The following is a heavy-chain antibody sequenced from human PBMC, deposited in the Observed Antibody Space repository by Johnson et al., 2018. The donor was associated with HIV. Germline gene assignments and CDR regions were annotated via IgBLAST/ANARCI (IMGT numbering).Heavy chain of an antibody. D-gene: IGHD3-16*01. V-gene: IGHV3-7*01. CDR3: ARERRPWGPDAFDI. CDR1: GSTFSSYW. CDR2: IKQDGSEK. Sequence: MQLVESGGGLVQPGGSLRLSCAASGSTFSSYWMSWVRQAPGKGLEWVANIKQDGSEKSYVDSVKGRFTISRDNSKNTLYLQMNSLRAEDTAVYYCARERRPWGPDAFDIWGQGTMVTVSS. J-gene: IGHJ3*02.